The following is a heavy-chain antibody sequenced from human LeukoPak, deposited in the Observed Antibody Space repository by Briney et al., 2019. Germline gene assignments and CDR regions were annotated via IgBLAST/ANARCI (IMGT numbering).Heavy chain of an antibody. V-gene: IGHV3-23*01. CDR3: AKSYSSSWSPFFDY. D-gene: IGHD6-13*01. CDR1: GFTISSYA. CDR2: ISGSGGST. Sequence: GGSLRLSCAASGFTISSYAMSWVRQAPGKGLEWVSAISGSGGSTYYADSVKGRFTISRDNSKNTLYLQMNSLRAEDTAVYYCAKSYSSSWSPFFDYWGQGTLVTVSS. J-gene: IGHJ4*02.